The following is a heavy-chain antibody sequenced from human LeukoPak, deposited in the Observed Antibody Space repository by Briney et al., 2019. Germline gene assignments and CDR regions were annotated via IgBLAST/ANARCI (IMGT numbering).Heavy chain of an antibody. CDR3: ASPLEYN. CDR2: IYTTGST. V-gene: IGHV4-4*07. Sequence: SETLSLTCSVSGGSISSYAWSWIRQSAGKGLEWIGRIYTTGSTNYNPSLKSRVTISVDKSKNQFSLRLNSVTAADTAVYYCASPLEYNWGQGTLVTVSS. D-gene: IGHD6-6*01. J-gene: IGHJ4*02. CDR1: GGSISSYA.